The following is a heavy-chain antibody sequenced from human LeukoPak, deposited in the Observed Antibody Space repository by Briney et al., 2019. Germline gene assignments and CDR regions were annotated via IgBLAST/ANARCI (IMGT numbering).Heavy chain of an antibody. CDR2: IIPILGIA. D-gene: IGHD2-2*01. J-gene: IGHJ6*02. CDR3: ARDRWVVVPAAMPQYYYYYGMDV. Sequence: GASVKVSCKASGYTFTSYDINWVRQATGQGLEWMGRIIPILGIANYAQKFQGRVTITADKSTSTAYMELSSLRSEDTAVYYRARDRWVVVPAAMPQYYYYYGMDVWGQGTTVTVSS. CDR1: GYTFTSYD. V-gene: IGHV1-69*04.